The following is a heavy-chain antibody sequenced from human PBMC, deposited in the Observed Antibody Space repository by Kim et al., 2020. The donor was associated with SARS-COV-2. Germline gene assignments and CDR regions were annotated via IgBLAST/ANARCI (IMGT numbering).Heavy chain of an antibody. V-gene: IGHV3-23*03. J-gene: IGHJ6*02. D-gene: IGHD6-13*01. Sequence: VKGRFTISRDNSKNTLYLQRNSLRAEDTAVYYWAKGYSSSWYDYYYGMDVWGQGTTVTVSS. CDR3: AKGYSSSWYDYYYGMDV.